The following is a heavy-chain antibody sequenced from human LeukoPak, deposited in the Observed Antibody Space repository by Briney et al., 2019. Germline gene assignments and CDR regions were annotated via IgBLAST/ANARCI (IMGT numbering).Heavy chain of an antibody. V-gene: IGHV3-23*01. Sequence: GGSLRLSCTASTFTFSSYAMTWVRQAPGKGLQWVSSISNTGGKTFYADSVKGRFTISRDNSKNTLYLQMSSLRAEDTATYFCATSWGVLSSSWYLFFDRWGLGTLVTVSS. D-gene: IGHD6-13*01. CDR1: TFTFSSYA. CDR3: ATSWGVLSSSWYLFFDR. CDR2: ISNTGGKT. J-gene: IGHJ4*02.